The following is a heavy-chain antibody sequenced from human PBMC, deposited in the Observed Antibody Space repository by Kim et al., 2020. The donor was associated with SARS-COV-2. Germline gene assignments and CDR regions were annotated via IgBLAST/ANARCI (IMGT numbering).Heavy chain of an antibody. V-gene: IGHV4-31*03. Sequence: SETLSLTCTVSGGSISSGGYYWSWIRQHPGKGLEWIGYIYYSGSTYYNPSLKSRVTISVDTSKNQFSLKLSSVTAADTAVYYCAREESGDFDYWGQGTLDTVSS. D-gene: IGHD3-10*01. J-gene: IGHJ4*02. CDR2: IYYSGST. CDR3: AREESGDFDY. CDR1: GGSISSGGYY.